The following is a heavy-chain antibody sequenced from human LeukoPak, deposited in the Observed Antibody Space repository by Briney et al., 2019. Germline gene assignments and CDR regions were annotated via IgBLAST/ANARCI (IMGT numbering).Heavy chain of an antibody. CDR1: GGSISSGGYF. CDR3: ARGGRKTAMVTS. D-gene: IGHD5-18*01. CDR2: IYSSGST. J-gene: IGHJ4*02. Sequence: SETLSLTCTVSGGSISSGGYFWNWIRQLPGKGLEWIGYIYSSGSTYNPSLKSRVIISLDTSKNQFSLKLNSVTAADTAVYYCARGGRKTAMVTSWGQGTLVTVPS. V-gene: IGHV4-31*03.